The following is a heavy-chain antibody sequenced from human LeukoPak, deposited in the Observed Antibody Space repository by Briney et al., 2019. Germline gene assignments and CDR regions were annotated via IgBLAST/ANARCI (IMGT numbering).Heavy chain of an antibody. Sequence: GGSLRLSCAASGFTFSSYAMSWVRQAPGKGLEWVSAISGSGGSTYYADSVKGRFTISRDNSKNTLYLQMNSLRAGDTAVYYCAKDASRIQLWLRPDAFDIWGQGTMVTVSS. V-gene: IGHV3-23*01. J-gene: IGHJ3*02. CDR1: GFTFSSYA. CDR2: ISGSGGST. CDR3: AKDASRIQLWLRPDAFDI. D-gene: IGHD5-18*01.